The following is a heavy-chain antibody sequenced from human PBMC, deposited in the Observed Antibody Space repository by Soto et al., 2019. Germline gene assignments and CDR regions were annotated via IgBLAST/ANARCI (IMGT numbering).Heavy chain of an antibody. D-gene: IGHD6-6*01. CDR2: VYYSGTT. CDR1: GGSVSNKTYY. Sequence: SETLSLTCSVSGGSVSNKTYYWSWIRQPPGKRLEWIGYVYYSGTTNYNPSLKSRVTISVDTSKNQFSLKLSSVTAADTAVYYCARKYSSSSGWLLDYYYYGMDVWGQGTTVTVSS. V-gene: IGHV4-61*01. CDR3: ARKYSSSSGWLLDYYYYGMDV. J-gene: IGHJ6*02.